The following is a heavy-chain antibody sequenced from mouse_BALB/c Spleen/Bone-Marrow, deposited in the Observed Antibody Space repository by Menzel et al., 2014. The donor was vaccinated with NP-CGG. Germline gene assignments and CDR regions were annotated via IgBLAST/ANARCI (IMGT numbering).Heavy chain of an antibody. J-gene: IGHJ3*01. V-gene: IGHV1S127*01. D-gene: IGHD2-1*01. CDR2: IDPSDSGT. CDR3: ASPSDGNPFAY. Sequence: QVQLQQSGPQLVRPGASVKISCKASGYSFTSYWMHWVKQRPGQDLEWIGMIDPSDSGTRLNQKFKDKATLTVDKSSSTAYMQLSSPTSEDSAVYYCASPSDGNPFAYWGQGTLVAVSA. CDR1: GYSFTSYW.